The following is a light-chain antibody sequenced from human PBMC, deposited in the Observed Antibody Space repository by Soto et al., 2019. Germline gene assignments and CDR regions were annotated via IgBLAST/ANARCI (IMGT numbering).Light chain of an antibody. CDR1: SSNIGAGYD. CDR2: GNS. Sequence: QSVLTQPPSVSGAPGQRVTISCTGSSSNIGAGYDVYWYQKLPGTAPKLLIYGNSNRPSGVPDRFSGSRSGTSASLAITGLQAEDEADYYCQSFDSSLSGVVFGGGTKLTVL. V-gene: IGLV1-40*01. J-gene: IGLJ2*01. CDR3: QSFDSSLSGVV.